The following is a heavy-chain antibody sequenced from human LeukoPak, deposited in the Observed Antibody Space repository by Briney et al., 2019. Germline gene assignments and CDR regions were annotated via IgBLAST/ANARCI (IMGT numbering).Heavy chain of an antibody. CDR3: ARAGSRFVDTVNYYYYGMDV. CDR1: GYTFTGYY. V-gene: IGHV1-2*02. CDR2: INPNSGGT. D-gene: IGHD5-18*01. Sequence: ASVKVSCKASGYTFTGYYMHWVRQAPGQGLEWMGWINPNSGGTNYAQKFQGRVTMTRDTSISTAYMELSRLRSDDTAVYYCARAGSRFVDTVNYYYYGMDVWGQGTTVTVSS. J-gene: IGHJ6*02.